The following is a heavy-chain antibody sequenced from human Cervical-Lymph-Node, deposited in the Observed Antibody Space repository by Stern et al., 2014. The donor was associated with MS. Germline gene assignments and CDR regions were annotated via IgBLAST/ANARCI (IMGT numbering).Heavy chain of an antibody. CDR1: GYTFTSYG. D-gene: IGHD2-15*01. Sequence: QVQLVESGAEVKKPGASVKVSCKDSGYTFTSYGISWVRKVHGTGLEGMGWISAYNGNTNYAQKLQGRVTMTTDTSTSTAYMELRSLRSDDTAVYYCARGLLGSENAFDIWGQGTMVTVSS. CDR2: ISAYNGNT. CDR3: ARGLLGSENAFDI. V-gene: IGHV1-18*01. J-gene: IGHJ3*02.